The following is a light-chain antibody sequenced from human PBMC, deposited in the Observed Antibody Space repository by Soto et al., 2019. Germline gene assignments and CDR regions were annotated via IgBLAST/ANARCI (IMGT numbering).Light chain of an antibody. CDR2: ANS. J-gene: IGLJ2*01. V-gene: IGLV1-40*01. CDR3: QSYDSSLSVV. CDR1: SSNIGAGYD. Sequence: QAVVTQPPSVSGAPGQRVTISCTGSSSNIGAGYDVHWYQQLPGTAPKLLISANSNRPSGVPDRFSGSKSGTSASLAITGLQAEDEADYYCQSYDSSLSVVFGGGTQLTVL.